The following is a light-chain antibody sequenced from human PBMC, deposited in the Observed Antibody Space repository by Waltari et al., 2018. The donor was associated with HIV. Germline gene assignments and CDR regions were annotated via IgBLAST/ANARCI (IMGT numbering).Light chain of an antibody. CDR2: EVS. CDR3: SSYVPSSISHV. CDR1: DSNVGTYNF. Sequence: QSALTQPASVSGSPGQSITISCTGSDSNVGTYNFVSWYQHHPGKAPKVIISEVSKRPSGVYERFSGSKSGRTASLTSSGLQAEDEADYYCSSYVPSSISHVFGIGTRVNVL. J-gene: IGLJ1*01. V-gene: IGLV2-23*02.